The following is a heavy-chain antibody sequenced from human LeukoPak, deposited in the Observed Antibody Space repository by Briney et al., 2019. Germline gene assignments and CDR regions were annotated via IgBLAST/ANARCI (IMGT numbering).Heavy chain of an antibody. V-gene: IGHV3-23*01. CDR2: ISGSGGST. J-gene: IGHJ4*02. Sequence: GGSLRLSCAASGFTFSSYAMSWVRQAPGKGLEWVSAISGSGGSTYYADSVKGRFTISRDNSKNTLYLQMNSLRPEDTAVYYCAYSSWIQLWFPTDYWGRGTLVTVSS. D-gene: IGHD5-18*01. CDR1: GFTFSSYA. CDR3: AYSSWIQLWFPTDY.